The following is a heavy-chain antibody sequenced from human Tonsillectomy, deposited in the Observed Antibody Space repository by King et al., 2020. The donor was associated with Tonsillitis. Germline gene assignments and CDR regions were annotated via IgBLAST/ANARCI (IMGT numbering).Heavy chain of an antibody. CDR1: GFSFSSYN. J-gene: IGHJ6*02. CDR3: ARDSLTYYYAMDV. V-gene: IGHV3-21*01. CDR2: ISSSSSYI. Sequence: LQLVQSGGGLVKPGGSLRLSCAASGFSFSSYNMNWVRQAPGKGLEWVSSISSSSSYIYFADSVQGRFTISRDNAKNSLYLQMNSLRAEDTAVYYCARDSLTYYYAMDVWGQGTTVTVSS.